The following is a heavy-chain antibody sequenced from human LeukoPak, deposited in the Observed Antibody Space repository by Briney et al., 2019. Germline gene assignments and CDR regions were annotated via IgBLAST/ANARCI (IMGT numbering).Heavy chain of an antibody. CDR2: IYYSGST. Sequence: SETLSLTCTVSGGSISSYYWSWIRQPPGKGLEWIGYIYYSGSTNYNPSLKSRVTISVDTSKNQFSLKLSSVTAADTAVYYCARARTGGVRDAFDIWGQGTMVTVSS. D-gene: IGHD4-23*01. CDR3: ARARTGGVRDAFDI. J-gene: IGHJ3*02. CDR1: GGSISSYY. V-gene: IGHV4-59*01.